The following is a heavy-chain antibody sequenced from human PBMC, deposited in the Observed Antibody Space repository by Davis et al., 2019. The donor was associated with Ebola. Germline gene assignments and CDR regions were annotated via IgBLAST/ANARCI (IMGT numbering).Heavy chain of an antibody. Sequence: LRLSCAISGDSVSSNSAAWNWIRQSPSRGLEWLGRTYYRSKWFVAYAVSVKSRITINPDTSKNQFSLQLTSVTPEDTAVYYCARDPPYDQGYDYWGQGTLVTVSS. J-gene: IGHJ4*02. CDR2: TYYRSKWFV. CDR1: GDSVSSNSAA. D-gene: IGHD3-22*01. V-gene: IGHV6-1*01. CDR3: ARDPPYDQGYDY.